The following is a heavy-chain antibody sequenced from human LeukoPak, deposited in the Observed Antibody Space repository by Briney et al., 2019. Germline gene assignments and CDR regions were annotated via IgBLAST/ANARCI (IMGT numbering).Heavy chain of an antibody. D-gene: IGHD3-22*01. V-gene: IGHV3-48*01. CDR1: EMTFSSYW. J-gene: IGHJ4*02. CDR3: AREYWGYYDDSGYPFDN. CDR2: IRNSGNTI. Sequence: GGSLRLSCTASEMTFSSYWMNWVRQAPGKGLERVSYIRNSGNTIYYADSVKGRFTISRDPAKNSLYLQMNSLRAEDTAVYYCAREYWGYYDDSGYPFDNWGQGTLVTVSS.